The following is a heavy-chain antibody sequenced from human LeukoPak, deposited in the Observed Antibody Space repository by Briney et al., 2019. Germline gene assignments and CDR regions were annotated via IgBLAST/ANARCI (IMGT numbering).Heavy chain of an antibody. Sequence: SQTLSLTCTVSGGSISSSDYYWGWIRQPPGKGLEWIGEINHSGSTNYNPSLKSRVTISVDTSKNQFSLKLSSVTAADTAVYYCARGLLLWFGESNWFDPWGQGTLVTVSS. CDR3: ARGLLLWFGESNWFDP. CDR1: GGSISSSDYY. V-gene: IGHV4-39*07. D-gene: IGHD3-10*01. CDR2: INHSGST. J-gene: IGHJ5*02.